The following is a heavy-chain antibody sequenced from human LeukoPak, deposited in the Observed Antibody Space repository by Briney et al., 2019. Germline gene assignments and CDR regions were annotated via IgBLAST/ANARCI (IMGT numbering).Heavy chain of an antibody. V-gene: IGHV4-39*07. CDR2: INHSGST. D-gene: IGHD5-24*01. Sequence: PSETLSLTCTVSGGSISSSSYYWGWIRQPPGKGLEWIGEINHSGSTNYNPSLKSRVTISVDTSKNQFSLKLSSVTAADTAVYYCARFGRIERWLQFNYWGQGTLVTVSS. J-gene: IGHJ4*02. CDR1: GGSISSSSYY. CDR3: ARFGRIERWLQFNY.